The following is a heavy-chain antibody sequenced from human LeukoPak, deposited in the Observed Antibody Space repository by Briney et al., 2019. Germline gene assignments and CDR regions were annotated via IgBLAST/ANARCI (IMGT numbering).Heavy chain of an antibody. J-gene: IGHJ4*02. CDR3: ASSRLKRRGYSYGYGTTGICQN. CDR1: GFTFSSYS. D-gene: IGHD5-18*01. CDR2: ISSSSSYI. Sequence: GGSLRLSCAASGFTFSSYSMNWVRQAPGKGLEWVSSISSSSSYIYYADSVKGRFTISRDNAKNSLYLQMNSLRAEDTAVYHCASSRLKRRGYSYGYGTTGICQNWGQGTLVTVSS. V-gene: IGHV3-21*01.